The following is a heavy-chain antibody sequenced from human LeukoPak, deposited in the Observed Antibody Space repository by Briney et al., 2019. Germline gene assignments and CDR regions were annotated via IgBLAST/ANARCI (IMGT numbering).Heavy chain of an antibody. CDR3: ARDPFRRGYSYGYY. Sequence: ASVKVSFTASGYTFTGYYMHWVRQAPGQGLEWMGWINPNSGGTNYAQKFQGRVTMTRDTSISTAYMELSRLRSDDTAVYYCARDPFRRGYSYGYYWGQGTLVTVSS. CDR1: GYTFTGYY. V-gene: IGHV1-2*02. J-gene: IGHJ4*02. CDR2: INPNSGGT. D-gene: IGHD5-18*01.